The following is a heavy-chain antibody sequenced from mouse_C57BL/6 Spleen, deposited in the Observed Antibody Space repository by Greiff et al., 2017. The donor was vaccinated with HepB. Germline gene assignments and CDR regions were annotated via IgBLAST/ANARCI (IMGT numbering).Heavy chain of an antibody. Sequence: VQLQQSGAELVMPGASVKLSCKASGYTFTSYWMHWVKQRPGQGLEWIGEIDPSDSYTNYNQKFKGKSTLTVDKSSSTAYMHLISLTSDDSAVYYCARGDDGLYYFDYWGQGTTLTVSS. V-gene: IGHV1-69*01. J-gene: IGHJ2*01. CDR1: GYTFTSYW. CDR3: ARGDDGLYYFDY. CDR2: IDPSDSYT. D-gene: IGHD2-3*01.